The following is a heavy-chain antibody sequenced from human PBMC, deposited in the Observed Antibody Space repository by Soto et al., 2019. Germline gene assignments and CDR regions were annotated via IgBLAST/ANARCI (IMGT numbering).Heavy chain of an antibody. CDR2: IIPIFGTA. CDR3: ARDQLSGSYSDWGVVDY. Sequence: QVQLVQSGAEVKKPGSSVKVSCKASGGTFSSYAISWVRQAPGQGLEWMGGIIPIFGTANYAQKFQGRVTITADESTSTAYMELSSLRSEDTAVCYCARDQLSGSYSDWGVVDYWGQGTLVTVSS. D-gene: IGHD1-26*01. V-gene: IGHV1-69*12. CDR1: GGTFSSYA. J-gene: IGHJ4*02.